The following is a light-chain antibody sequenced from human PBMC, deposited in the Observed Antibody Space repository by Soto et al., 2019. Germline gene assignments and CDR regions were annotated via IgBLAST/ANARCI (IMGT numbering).Light chain of an antibody. CDR3: QHYNDWPPHP. CDR2: DAS. CDR1: QSVSRN. V-gene: IGKV3-15*01. Sequence: EIVMTQSPATLSVSPGERDTLSCRASQSVSRNLAWYQQKPGQAPRLLIHDASTRATGIPARFSGSGSGTEFTLTISSLQSEDFAVYYCQHYNDWPPHPVAQGTNLEIK. J-gene: IGKJ2*01.